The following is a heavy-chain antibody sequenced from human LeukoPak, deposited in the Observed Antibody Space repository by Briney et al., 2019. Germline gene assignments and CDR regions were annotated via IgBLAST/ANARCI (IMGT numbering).Heavy chain of an antibody. CDR2: IYYSGST. Sequence: SETLSLTCTVSGGSISSSSYYWGWIRQPPGKGLEWIGSIYYSGSTYYNPSLKSRVTISVDTSKNQFSLKLSSVTAADTAVYYCARGPSIVVVPAAYFDYWGQGTLVTVSS. J-gene: IGHJ4*02. CDR1: GGSISSSSYY. V-gene: IGHV4-39*07. D-gene: IGHD2-2*01. CDR3: ARGPSIVVVPAAYFDY.